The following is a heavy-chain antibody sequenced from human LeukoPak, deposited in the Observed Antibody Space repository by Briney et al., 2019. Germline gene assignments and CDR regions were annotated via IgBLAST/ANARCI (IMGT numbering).Heavy chain of an antibody. V-gene: IGHV1-69*05. J-gene: IGHJ6*03. CDR2: IIPIFGTA. CDR1: GGTFSSYA. D-gene: IGHD3-9*01. CDR3: ARGEESYDTPSYYYYMDV. Sequence: GASVKVSCKASGGTFSSYAISWVRQAPGQGLEWMGGIIPIFGTANYAQKFQGRVTITTDESTSTAYMELSSLRSEDTAVYYCARGEESYDTPSYYYYMDVWGKGTTVTVSS.